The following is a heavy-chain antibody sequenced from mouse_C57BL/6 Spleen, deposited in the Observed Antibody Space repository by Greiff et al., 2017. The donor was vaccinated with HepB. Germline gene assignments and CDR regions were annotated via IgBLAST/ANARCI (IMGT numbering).Heavy chain of an antibody. CDR2: IWRGGST. D-gene: IGHD1-1*01. CDR1: GFSLTSYG. CDR3: AKVYGSSPWYFDV. J-gene: IGHJ1*03. V-gene: IGHV2-5*01. Sequence: VHLVESGPGLVQPSQSLSITCTVSGFSLTSYGVHWVRQSPGKGLEWLGVIWRGGSTDYNAAFMSRLSITKDNSKSQVFFKMNSLQADDTAIYYCAKVYGSSPWYFDVWGTGTTVTVSS.